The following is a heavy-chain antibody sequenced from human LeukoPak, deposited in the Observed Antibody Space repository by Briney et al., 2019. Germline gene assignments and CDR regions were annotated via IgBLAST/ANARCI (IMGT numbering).Heavy chain of an antibody. Sequence: GGSLRLSCAASGFTFSSYWMHWVRQAPGKGLVWVSRINSDGSSTSYADSVKGRFTISRDNAKNTLYLQMNSLRAEDTAVYYCARMTLTVTTNYYYYYYYMVVWGKGTTVTVSS. V-gene: IGHV3-74*01. CDR2: INSDGSST. J-gene: IGHJ6*03. CDR1: GFTFSSYW. CDR3: ARMTLTVTTNYYYYYYYMVV. D-gene: IGHD4-17*01.